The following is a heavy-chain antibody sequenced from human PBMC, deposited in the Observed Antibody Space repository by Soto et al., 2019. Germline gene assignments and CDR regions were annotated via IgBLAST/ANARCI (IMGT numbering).Heavy chain of an antibody. CDR2: ISASGGTT. CDR3: AKDVGATPLDADF. Sequence: LRLSCAASGFTFSSYAMSWVRQIPGKGLEWISAISASGGTTYYADSVKGRFTVSRDNSKNTLYLQINILRAEDTAVYYCAKDVGATPLDADFWGQGTTVTVSS. D-gene: IGHD1-26*01. J-gene: IGHJ6*02. V-gene: IGHV3-23*01. CDR1: GFTFSSYA.